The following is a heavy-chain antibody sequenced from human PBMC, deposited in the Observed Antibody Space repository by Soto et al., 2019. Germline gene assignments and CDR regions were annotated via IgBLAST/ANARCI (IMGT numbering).Heavy chain of an antibody. CDR3: AGGYSYGDN. CDR1: GFTFSSYW. Sequence: EVQLVESGGGLVQPGGSLRLSCAASGFTFSSYWMSWVRQAPGKGLEWVANINQDGTEKNYVDSVKGRFTISRDNAKNSLYLQMNSLRVEDTAVYYCAGGYSYGDNWGQGTLVTVSS. D-gene: IGHD5-18*01. J-gene: IGHJ4*02. CDR2: INQDGTEK. V-gene: IGHV3-7*01.